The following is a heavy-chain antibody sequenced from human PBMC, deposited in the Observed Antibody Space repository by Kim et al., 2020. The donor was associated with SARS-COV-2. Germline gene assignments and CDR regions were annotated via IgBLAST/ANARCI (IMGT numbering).Heavy chain of an antibody. J-gene: IGHJ3*02. V-gene: IGHV3-43*02. D-gene: IGHD4-17*01. CDR2: ISGDGGST. CDR3: AKEGRGGTTVTTGAFDI. Sequence: GGSLRLSCAASGFTFDDYAMHWVRQAPGKGLEWVSLISGDGGSTYYADSVKGRFTISRDNSKNSLYLQMNSLRTEDTALYYCAKEGRGGTTVTTGAFDIWGQGTMVTVSS. CDR1: GFTFDDYA.